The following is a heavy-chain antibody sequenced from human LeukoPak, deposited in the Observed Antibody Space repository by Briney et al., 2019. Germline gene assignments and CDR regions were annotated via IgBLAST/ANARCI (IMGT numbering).Heavy chain of an antibody. Sequence: GRSLRLSCAASGFTFSSYGMNWVRQAPGKGLEWISYISRSGSTIYYADSVKGRFTISRDSAKNSLYLQMHSLRAEDTAFYYCARVNGYDSIGYYFDYWGQGTLVTVSS. J-gene: IGHJ4*02. CDR2: ISRSGSTI. V-gene: IGHV3-48*04. CDR3: ARVNGYDSIGYYFDY. CDR1: GFTFSSYG. D-gene: IGHD5-12*01.